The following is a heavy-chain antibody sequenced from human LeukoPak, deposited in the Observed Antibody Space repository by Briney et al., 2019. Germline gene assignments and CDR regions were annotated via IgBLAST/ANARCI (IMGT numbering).Heavy chain of an antibody. CDR2: INPNSGVT. CDR1: GYTFTGYY. J-gene: IGHJ4*02. Sequence: ASVKVSCKASGYTFTGYYMHWVRQAPGQGLEWMGWINPNSGVTNYAQKFQGRVTMTRDTSISTAYMELSRLRSDDTAVYYCARGRGSSWFYDSSGYYYFDYWGQGTLVTVSS. CDR3: ARGRGSSWFYDSSGYYYFDY. D-gene: IGHD3-22*01. V-gene: IGHV1-2*02.